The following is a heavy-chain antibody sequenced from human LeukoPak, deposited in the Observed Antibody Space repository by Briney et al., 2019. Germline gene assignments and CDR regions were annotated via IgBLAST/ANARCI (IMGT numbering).Heavy chain of an antibody. J-gene: IGHJ3*02. CDR2: INHSGST. CDR1: GGSISTYY. D-gene: IGHD3-3*01. V-gene: IGHV4-34*01. Sequence: SETLSLTCTVSGGSISTYYWSWIRQPPGKGLEWIGEINHSGSTNYNPSLKSRVTISVDTSKNQFSLKLSSVTAADTAVYYCARKHRITIFGVVIIETSDAFDIWGQGTMVTVSS. CDR3: ARKHRITIFGVVIIETSDAFDI.